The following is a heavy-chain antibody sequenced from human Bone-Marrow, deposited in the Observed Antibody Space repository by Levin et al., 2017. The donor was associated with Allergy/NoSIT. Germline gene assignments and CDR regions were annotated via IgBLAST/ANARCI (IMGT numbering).Heavy chain of an antibody. CDR3: ARDDWAVAGGY. D-gene: IGHD6-19*01. V-gene: IGHV3-7*04. CDR2: IKQDGGEK. CDR1: VFPISNSW. Sequence: GESLKISCASSVFPISNSWMSCVRQSPGKGLEWLANIKQDGGEKYYVASVKGRFAISRDNAKNSLYLQMSSLRAEDTAVYYCARDDWAVAGGYWGQGTLVTVSS. J-gene: IGHJ4*02.